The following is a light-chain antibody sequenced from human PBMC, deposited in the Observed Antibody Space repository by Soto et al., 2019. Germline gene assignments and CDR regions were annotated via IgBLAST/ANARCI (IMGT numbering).Light chain of an antibody. Sequence: DIQMTQSPSSLSASVGDRVTITCRASQGITDYLAWYQQKPGQVPNLLIYAASTLQSGVPSRFSGSGSGTDFTLTITGLQPEDVATYYCQNYNSAPWTFGQGTRWISN. CDR1: QGITDY. CDR3: QNYNSAPWT. V-gene: IGKV1-27*01. CDR2: AAS. J-gene: IGKJ1*01.